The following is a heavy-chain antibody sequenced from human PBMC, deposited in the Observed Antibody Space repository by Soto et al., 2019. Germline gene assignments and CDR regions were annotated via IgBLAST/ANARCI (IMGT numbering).Heavy chain of an antibody. CDR1: NYTFINYG. CDR2: ISAYNGNT. CDR3: ARDKGYNWFDP. V-gene: IGHV1-18*04. Sequence: ASVKVSCKASNYTFINYGIGWVRQAPGQGLEWMGWISAYNGNTNYAQKLQGRVTMTTDTSTSTAYMELRSLRSDDTAVYYCARDKGYNWFDPWGQGTLVTVS. J-gene: IGHJ5*02.